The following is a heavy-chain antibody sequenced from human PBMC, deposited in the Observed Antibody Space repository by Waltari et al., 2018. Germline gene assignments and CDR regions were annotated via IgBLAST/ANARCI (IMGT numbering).Heavy chain of an antibody. V-gene: IGHV4-59*01. Sequence: QVQVQESGPGLVKPSERLSLTCTVSGGSINNYFWSWIRQPPGRALECVAYIYPSGNTNCNPSLNSRVTISEDTSENQFSLKLNSVTAADTAVYYCARVGGTYGNSFDLWGEGIMVTVSS. CDR2: IYPSGNT. J-gene: IGHJ3*01. CDR1: GGSINNYF. CDR3: ARVGGTYGNSFDL. D-gene: IGHD1-26*01.